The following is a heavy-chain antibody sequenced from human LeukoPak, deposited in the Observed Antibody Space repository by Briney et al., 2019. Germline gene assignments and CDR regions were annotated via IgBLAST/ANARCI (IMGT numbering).Heavy chain of an antibody. V-gene: IGHV5-51*01. D-gene: IGHD2-15*01. J-gene: IGHJ3*02. CDR3: ARPRAGYCSGGSCYQPLGAFDI. CDR2: IYPGDSDT. CDR1: GFSFTSYW. Sequence: GESLKISCKGFGFSFTSYWIAWVRQMPGKGLEWMGIIYPGDSDTRYSPSFQGQVTISADKSISTAYLQWSSLKASDTAMYYCARPRAGYCSGGSCYQPLGAFDIWGQGTMVTVSS.